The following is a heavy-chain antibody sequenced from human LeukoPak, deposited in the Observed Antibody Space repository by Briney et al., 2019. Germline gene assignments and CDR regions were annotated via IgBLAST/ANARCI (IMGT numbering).Heavy chain of an antibody. CDR3: ARVQRGYSYNPLGYYYYYMDV. D-gene: IGHD5-18*01. CDR1: GFTFLCYW. J-gene: IGHJ6*03. V-gene: IGHV3-7*01. CDR2: IKQEGSEK. Sequence: GGSLRLSCAASGFTFLCYWLTWVRQAPGKGLEWVANIKQEGSEKYYVGSVKGRFTISRDNAKNSLYLQMNSLTAEDTAVYYCARVQRGYSYNPLGYYYYYMDVGGKGTTVTVSS.